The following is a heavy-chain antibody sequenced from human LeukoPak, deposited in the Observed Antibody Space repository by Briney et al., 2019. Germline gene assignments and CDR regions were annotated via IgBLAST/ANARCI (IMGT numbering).Heavy chain of an antibody. CDR3: ARAGSHYYDSSGYYGNWFDP. CDR2: INPNSGGT. Sequence: GASVKVSCKASGYTLTGYYMHWVRQAPGQGLEWMGWINPNSGGTNYAQKFQGRVTMTRDTSISTAYMELSRLRSDDTAVYYCARAGSHYYDSSGYYGNWFDPWGQGTLVTVSS. V-gene: IGHV1-2*02. CDR1: GYTLTGYY. D-gene: IGHD3-22*01. J-gene: IGHJ5*02.